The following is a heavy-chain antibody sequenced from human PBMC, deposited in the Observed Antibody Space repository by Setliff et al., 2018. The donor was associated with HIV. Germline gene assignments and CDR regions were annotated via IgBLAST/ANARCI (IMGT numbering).Heavy chain of an antibody. CDR2: VNPNSGGT. J-gene: IGHJ4*02. Sequence: ASVKVSCKASGYTFTGYDMHWVRQAPGQGLEWMGWVNPNSGGTNYAQKFQGRVTMTRDTSISTAYMELSRLRSDDTAVYYCARDLTGDLFFDYWGQGTLVTSPQ. D-gene: IGHD3-9*01. CDR1: GYTFTGYD. CDR3: ARDLTGDLFFDY. V-gene: IGHV1-2*02.